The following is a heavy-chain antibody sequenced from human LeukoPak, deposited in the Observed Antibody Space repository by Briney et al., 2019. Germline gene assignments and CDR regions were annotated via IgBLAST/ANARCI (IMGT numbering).Heavy chain of an antibody. CDR3: ARDFRATVTTPEDY. CDR2: ISSSSSYI. V-gene: IGHV3-21*01. J-gene: IGHJ4*02. CDR1: GFTFSSYS. Sequence: GGSLRLSCAASGFTFSSYSMNWVRQAPGKGLEWVSSISSSSSYIYYADSVKGRFTISRDNAKNSLYLQMNSLRAEDTAVYYCARDFRATVTTPEDYWGQGTQVTVSS. D-gene: IGHD4-17*01.